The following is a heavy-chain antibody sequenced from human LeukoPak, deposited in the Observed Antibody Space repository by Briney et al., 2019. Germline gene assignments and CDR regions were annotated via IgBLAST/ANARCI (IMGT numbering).Heavy chain of an antibody. Sequence: ASMKVSCKASGYTFTNFDINWVRQATGQGLEWMGWMNPNTGNAGYAQKFQDRVTITWDASISTAYMDLSSLRSEDTALYYCARVGYSNSYDYWGRGTLVTVSS. V-gene: IGHV1-8*03. CDR3: ARVGYSNSYDY. CDR1: GYTFTNFD. CDR2: MNPNTGNA. D-gene: IGHD1-26*01. J-gene: IGHJ4*02.